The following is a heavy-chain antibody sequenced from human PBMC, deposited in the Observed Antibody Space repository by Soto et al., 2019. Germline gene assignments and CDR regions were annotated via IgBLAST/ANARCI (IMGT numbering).Heavy chain of an antibody. CDR3: ARWGGFCNDAVCAAPFDP. D-gene: IGHD2-8*01. Sequence: PSETLSLTCTVSGGSIRSAGHYWSWIRQHPGKGLEWIGYINDSGSTFYNPSLRSRLNISVDTSENQFSLRLTSVTAADTAVYFCARWGGFCNDAVCAAPFDPWGQGTLVTVSS. CDR1: GGSIRSAGHY. J-gene: IGHJ5*02. CDR2: INDSGST. V-gene: IGHV4-31*03.